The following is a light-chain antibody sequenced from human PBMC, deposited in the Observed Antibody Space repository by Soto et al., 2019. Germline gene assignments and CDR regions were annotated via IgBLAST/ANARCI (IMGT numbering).Light chain of an antibody. Sequence: EIVMTQSPATLSVSPGERVTLSCRASQSVSSNLAWYQQKPGQAPRILIYCTSTRVTDIPARFSGSGSGTEFTLTISSLQAEDFAGYYCQQYNNWPPWTVGQGTKVEIK. CDR2: CTS. V-gene: IGKV3-15*01. CDR3: QQYNNWPPWT. CDR1: QSVSSN. J-gene: IGKJ1*01.